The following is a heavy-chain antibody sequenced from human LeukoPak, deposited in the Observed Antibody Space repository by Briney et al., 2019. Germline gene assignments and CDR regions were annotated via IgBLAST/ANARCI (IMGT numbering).Heavy chain of an antibody. CDR1: GFSVSNYY. D-gene: IGHD2-15*01. J-gene: IGHJ4*02. CDR3: ARVSHADSGWDY. V-gene: IGHV3-69-1*01. CDR2: IRGSGET. Sequence: GGSLRLSCAVSGFSVSNYYMNWVRQAPGKGLEWVSLIRGSGETYYADSVKGRFTISRDNAKNSLYLQMNSLRAEDTAVYYCARVSHADSGWDYWGQGTLVTVSS.